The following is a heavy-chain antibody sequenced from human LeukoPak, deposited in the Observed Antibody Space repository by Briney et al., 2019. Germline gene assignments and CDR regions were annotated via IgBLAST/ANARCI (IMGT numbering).Heavy chain of an antibody. Sequence: ASVKVSCKASGYTFTGYYMHWVRQAPGQGLEWMGWINPNSGGTNYAQKFQGWVTMTRDTSISTAYMELSRLRSDDTAVYYCARGPGGSSSSDFDYWGQGTLVTVSS. CDR2: INPNSGGT. D-gene: IGHD6-6*01. J-gene: IGHJ4*02. V-gene: IGHV1-2*04. CDR1: GYTFTGYY. CDR3: ARGPGGSSSSDFDY.